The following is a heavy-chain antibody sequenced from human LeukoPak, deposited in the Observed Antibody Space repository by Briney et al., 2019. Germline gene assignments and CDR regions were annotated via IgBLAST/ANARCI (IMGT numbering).Heavy chain of an antibody. J-gene: IGHJ6*02. Sequence: PGGSLRLSCAASGFTFSRYAMHWVRQAPGKGLEWVAVISYDVSNKYYADSVKGRFTISRDNSKNTLYLQMNSLRAEDTAVYYCARDGGNFHDLYYYYYYGMDVWGQGTTVTVSS. CDR2: ISYDVSNK. D-gene: IGHD4-23*01. CDR3: ARDGGNFHDLYYYYYYGMDV. CDR1: GFTFSRYA. V-gene: IGHV3-30-3*01.